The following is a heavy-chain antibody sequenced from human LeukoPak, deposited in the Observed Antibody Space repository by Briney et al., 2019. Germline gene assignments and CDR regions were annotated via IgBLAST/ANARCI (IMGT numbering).Heavy chain of an antibody. CDR3: TRPYYDILTGYSDY. CDR2: IKSKTDGGTT. V-gene: IGHV3-15*01. Sequence: GGSLRLSCAASGFTFSSYWMSWVRQAPGKGLEWVGRIKSKTDGGTTDYAAPVKGRFTISRDDSKNTLYLQMNSLKTEDTAVYYCTRPYYDILTGYSDYWGQGTLVTVSS. J-gene: IGHJ4*02. CDR1: GFTFSSYW. D-gene: IGHD3-9*01.